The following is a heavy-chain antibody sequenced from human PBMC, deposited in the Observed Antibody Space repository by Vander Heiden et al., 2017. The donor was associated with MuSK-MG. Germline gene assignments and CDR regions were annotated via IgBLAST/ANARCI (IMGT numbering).Heavy chain of an antibody. CDR1: GFTCSSYW. CDR2: NNSDGSST. D-gene: IGHD5-12*01. CDR3: ARGWLQLGVDY. Sequence: EVQLVESGGGLVQPGASLRLSCAASGFTCSSYWMHWVRQAPGKVLVWVSRNNSDGSSTSYADSVKGRFTISRDNAKNTLYLQMNSLRAEDTAVYYCARGWLQLGVDYWGQGTLVTVSS. V-gene: IGHV3-74*01. J-gene: IGHJ4*02.